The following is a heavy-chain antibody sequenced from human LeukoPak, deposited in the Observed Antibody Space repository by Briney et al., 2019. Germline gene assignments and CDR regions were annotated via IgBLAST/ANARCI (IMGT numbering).Heavy chain of an antibody. V-gene: IGHV3-48*04. CDR3: ARGGTRLDY. CDR1: GFTFSSYS. Sequence: QPGGSLRLSCAASGFTFSSYSMNWVRQAPGKGLEWVSYISSSSSTIYYADSVKGRFTISRDNAKNSLYLQMNSLRAEDTAVYYCARGGTRLDYWGQGTLVTVSS. J-gene: IGHJ4*02. D-gene: IGHD2-2*01. CDR2: ISSSSSTI.